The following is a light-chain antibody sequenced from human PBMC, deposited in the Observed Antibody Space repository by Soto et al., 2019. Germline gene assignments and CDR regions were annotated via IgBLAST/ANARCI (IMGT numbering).Light chain of an antibody. Sequence: EIVLTQSPGPLSLSPGERATLSCRASQSVSSTYLAWYQQKPGQAPRLLIYRTSTRATGIPDRFSGSGSGTDFTLTISRLEPEDFATYYCQHYNIWPPVTFGQGTRLQIK. CDR3: QHYNIWPPVT. CDR2: RTS. J-gene: IGKJ5*01. CDR1: QSVSSTY. V-gene: IGKV3-20*01.